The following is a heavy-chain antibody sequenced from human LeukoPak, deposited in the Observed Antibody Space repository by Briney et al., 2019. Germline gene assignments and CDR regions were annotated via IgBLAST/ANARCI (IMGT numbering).Heavy chain of an antibody. CDR2: IIPIFGTA. V-gene: IGHV1-69*13. D-gene: IGHD2-2*01. J-gene: IGHJ6*04. CDR1: GGTFSSYA. Sequence: ASVKLCCTASGGTFSSYAISWVRQAPGQGLERMGGIIPIFGTANYAQKFQGRVTITADESTSTAYMELSSLRSEDTAVYYCATAPKDIVVVPAAVNEYYGMNVWGKGTTVTVSS. CDR3: ATAPKDIVVVPAAVNEYYGMNV.